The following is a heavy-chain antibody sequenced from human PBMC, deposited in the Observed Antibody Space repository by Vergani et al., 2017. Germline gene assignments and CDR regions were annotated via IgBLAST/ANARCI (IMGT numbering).Heavy chain of an antibody. Sequence: QVQLVESGGGVVQPGGSLRLSCAASGFTFSSYGMHWVRQAPGKGLEWVAFIRYDGSNKYYADSVKGRFTISRDNSKNTLYLQMNSLRAEDTAGYYCAKARYCSSTSCHHYYYYGMDVWGQGTTVTVSS. V-gene: IGHV3-30*02. CDR2: IRYDGSNK. CDR1: GFTFSSYG. D-gene: IGHD2-2*01. J-gene: IGHJ6*02. CDR3: AKARYCSSTSCHHYYYYGMDV.